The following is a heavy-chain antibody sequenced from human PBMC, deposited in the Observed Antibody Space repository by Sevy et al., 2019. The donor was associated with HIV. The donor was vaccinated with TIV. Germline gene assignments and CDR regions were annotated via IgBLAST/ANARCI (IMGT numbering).Heavy chain of an antibody. CDR2: ISAYNGNT. CDR3: ARDNSVVPDYSNYYYYYGMDV. V-gene: IGHV1-18*01. CDR1: GYTFTSYG. Sequence: ASVKVSCKASGYTFTSYGISWVRQAPGQGLEWMGWISAYNGNTNYAQKLQGRVTMTTDTSTSTAYMELRSLRSDDTAGYYCARDNSVVPDYSNYYYYYGMDVWGQGTTVTVSS. D-gene: IGHD4-4*01. J-gene: IGHJ6*02.